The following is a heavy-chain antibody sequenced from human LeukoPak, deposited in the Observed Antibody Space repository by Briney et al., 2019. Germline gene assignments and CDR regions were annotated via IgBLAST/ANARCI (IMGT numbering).Heavy chain of an antibody. CDR1: VFTFSNYA. V-gene: IGHV3-23*01. D-gene: IGHD3-10*01. J-gene: IGHJ6*02. CDR2: IIGSGGTT. CDR3: ARVWYGELKVDV. Sequence: GGSPRLSCEASVFTFSNYAMSWVREAPGKGLEWVSTIIGSGGTTYYADSVKGRFTISRDNSKNTLSLQMNSMRAEDTAVYYCARVWYGELKVDVWGQGTTVTVSS.